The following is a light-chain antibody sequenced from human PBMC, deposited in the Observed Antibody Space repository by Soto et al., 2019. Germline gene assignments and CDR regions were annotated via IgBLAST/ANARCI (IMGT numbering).Light chain of an antibody. CDR3: HQYGSSPYT. V-gene: IGKV3-20*01. CDR2: GAT. J-gene: IGKJ2*01. CDR1: QSVSTNY. Sequence: EMVLTQSPGTLSLSPGERATLSCRASQSVSTNYLAWYQHKPGQSPRLLLYGATSRATGIPDRFSGSESGTDLALTITRLEHADFALYFCHQYGSSPYTFAQRTKLDIK.